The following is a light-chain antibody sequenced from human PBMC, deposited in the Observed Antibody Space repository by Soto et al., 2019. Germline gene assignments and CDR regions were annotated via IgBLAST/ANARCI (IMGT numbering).Light chain of an antibody. CDR3: QQYGSSPYT. J-gene: IGKJ2*01. CDR1: QSVTSSY. CDR2: GTS. V-gene: IGKV3-20*01. Sequence: EIVLTQSPGTLSLSPGERATLSCRVSQSVTSSYLAWYQQKPGQAPRLLIYGTSRRATGIPDRFSGSGSGTDFTLTISRLEPEDFALYYCQQYGSSPYTFGQGT.